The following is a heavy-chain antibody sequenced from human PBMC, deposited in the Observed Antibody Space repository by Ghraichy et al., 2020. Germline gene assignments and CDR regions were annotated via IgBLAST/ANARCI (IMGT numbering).Heavy chain of an antibody. CDR1: GFTVSSNY. J-gene: IGHJ6*03. V-gene: IGHV3-53*01. D-gene: IGHD2-2*01. Sequence: GGSLRLSCAASGFTVSSNYMSWVRQAPGKGLEWVSVIYSGGSTYYADSVKGRFTISRDNSKNTLYLQMNSLRAEDTAVYYCARGRYCSSTSCYYYYYYMDVWGKGTTVTVSS. CDR2: IYSGGST. CDR3: ARGRYCSSTSCYYYYYYMDV.